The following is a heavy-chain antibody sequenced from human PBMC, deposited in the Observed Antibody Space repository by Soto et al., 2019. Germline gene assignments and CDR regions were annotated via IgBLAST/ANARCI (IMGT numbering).Heavy chain of an antibody. J-gene: IGHJ4*02. D-gene: IGHD6-6*01. CDR1: GFTVSGNY. V-gene: IGHV3-53*02. CDR2: IYNGGGT. Sequence: EVQLVETGGGLIQPGGSLRLSCAASGFTVSGNYMSWVRQAPGKGLEWVSVIYNGGGTYYADSVKGRFTISRDNSKNTLYLQMNSLRAEDTSVYYGASTRGSSYDYWGQGTLVTVSS. CDR3: ASTRGSSYDY.